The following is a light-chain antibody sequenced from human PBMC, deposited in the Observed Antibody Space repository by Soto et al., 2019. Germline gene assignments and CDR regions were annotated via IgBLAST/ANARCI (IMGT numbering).Light chain of an antibody. J-gene: IGKJ1*01. CDR3: QHRSNWPSWT. V-gene: IGKV3-11*01. CDR2: GAS. CDR1: QSVSRR. Sequence: EVVLTQSPGTLSLSPGGRATLSCRASQSVSRRLAWYQQRPGQSPRLLISGASMRASGVPVRFIGSGSGTDFTLTITRLEPEDFAVYYCQHRSNWPSWTFGEGTKVDIK.